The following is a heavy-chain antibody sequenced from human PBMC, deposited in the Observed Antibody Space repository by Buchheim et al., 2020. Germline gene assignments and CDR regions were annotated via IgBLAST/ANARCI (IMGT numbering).Heavy chain of an antibody. D-gene: IGHD3-10*01. Sequence: EVFLVESGGHLVQPGGSLRLSCAASGFPFGGYEMNWVRQAPGKGLECIAYISSIGGRTYYVDSVRGRFPISRHNAKNSLYLQMSSLRVEDTAVYYCATDPHYPSGSYWGRGTL. J-gene: IGHJ1*01. CDR2: ISSIGGRT. V-gene: IGHV3-48*03. CDR3: ATDPHYPSGSY. CDR1: GFPFGGYE.